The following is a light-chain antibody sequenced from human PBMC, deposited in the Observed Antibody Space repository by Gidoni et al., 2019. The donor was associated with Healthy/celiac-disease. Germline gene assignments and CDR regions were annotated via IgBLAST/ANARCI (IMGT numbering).Light chain of an antibody. CDR3: QTWGTGIWV. Sequence: GASVKLTCTLSSGHSSYAIAWDQQQPEKGPRYLMKLNSDGSHSKGDGIPDRFSGSSSGAERYLTISSLQSEDEADYYCQTWGTGIWVFGGGTKLTVL. J-gene: IGLJ3*02. CDR2: LNSDGSH. CDR1: SGHSSYA. V-gene: IGLV4-69*01.